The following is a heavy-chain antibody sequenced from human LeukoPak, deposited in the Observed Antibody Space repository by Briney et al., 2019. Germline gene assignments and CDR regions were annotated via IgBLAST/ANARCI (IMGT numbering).Heavy chain of an antibody. Sequence: GGSLRLSCTASGFTFSSYDMHWVRQASGKGLEWVGRIRSKANSYATAYAASVKGRFTISRDDSKNTAYLQMNSLKTEDTAVYYCTRGSSGSYSWGQGTLVTVSS. CDR3: TRGSSGSYS. CDR2: IRSKANSYAT. D-gene: IGHD1-26*01. J-gene: IGHJ4*02. V-gene: IGHV3-73*01. CDR1: GFTFSSYD.